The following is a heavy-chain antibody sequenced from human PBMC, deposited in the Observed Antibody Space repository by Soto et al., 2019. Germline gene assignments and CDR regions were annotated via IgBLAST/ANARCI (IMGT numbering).Heavy chain of an antibody. CDR2: VRSKANSYAT. CDR3: TRRGDSAMANFDY. J-gene: IGHJ4*02. Sequence: GGSLRLSCAASGFTFSDSAVHWVRQASGKALEWLGRVRSKANSYATGHAASVKGRFTISRDDSQNTAYLQMNSLKTEDTAVYYCTRRGDSAMANFDYWGQGILVTVSS. V-gene: IGHV3-73*01. CDR1: GFTFSDSA. D-gene: IGHD5-18*01.